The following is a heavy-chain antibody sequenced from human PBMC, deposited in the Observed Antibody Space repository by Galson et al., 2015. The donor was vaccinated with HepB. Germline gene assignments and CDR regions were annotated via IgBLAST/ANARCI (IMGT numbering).Heavy chain of an antibody. J-gene: IGHJ5*02. CDR2: INAGTGNT. Sequence: SVKVSCKASGYTFTNYAIHWVRQAPGQRLEWMGWINAGTGNTKYSKRFQGRVTITKDTSANTAYMELRSLTSEDTAIYYCARANYDLLTTYSLNWCDPWGQGTLVSVSS. CDR1: GYTFTNYA. CDR3: ARANYDLLTTYSLNWCDP. V-gene: IGHV1-3*01. D-gene: IGHD3-9*01.